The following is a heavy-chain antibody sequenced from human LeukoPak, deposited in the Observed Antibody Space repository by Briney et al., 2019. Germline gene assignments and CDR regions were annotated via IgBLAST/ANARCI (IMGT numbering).Heavy chain of an antibody. CDR1: GGSISSYY. D-gene: IGHD2-2*01. CDR3: ARGGVVPTATIDNWFDP. Sequence: SETLSLTCTVSGGSISSYYWSWIRQPPGKGLEWIGYIYYSGSTNYNPSLKSRVTISVDRSKNQFSLKLSSVTAADTAVYYCARGGVVPTATIDNWFDPWGEGTLVTVSS. V-gene: IGHV4-59*01. J-gene: IGHJ5*02. CDR2: IYYSGST.